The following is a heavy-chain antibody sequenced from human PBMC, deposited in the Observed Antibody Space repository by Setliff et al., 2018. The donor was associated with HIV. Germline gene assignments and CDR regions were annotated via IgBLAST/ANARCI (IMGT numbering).Heavy chain of an antibody. J-gene: IGHJ4*02. D-gene: IGHD1-26*01. V-gene: IGHV3-49*04. CDR3: TRIKWDLPYNPQFDY. CDR2: IRSEAYGGTT. Sequence: QPGGSLRLSCTSSGLTFGDYAMSWVRQGPGKGLERVGFIRSEAYGGTTEYAASVEGRFTISRDDSKSIAYLRMNSLKAEDTAVYYCTRIKWDLPYNPQFDYWGQGTLVTVSS. CDR1: GLTFGDYA.